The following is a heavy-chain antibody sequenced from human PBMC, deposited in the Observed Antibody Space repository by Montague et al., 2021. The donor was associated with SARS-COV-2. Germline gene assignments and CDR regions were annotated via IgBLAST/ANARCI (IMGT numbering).Heavy chain of an antibody. V-gene: IGHV4-34*01. CDR3: ARLRDGVVPSPILGVGPYYSYYYMDV. Sequence: SETLSLTCAVHGTSFSGYYWNWIRQPPGKGLEWIGEINHGGSTKYSPSLKSRLTISADTSKNQFSLKLTSVVAADTAVYYCARLRDGVVPSPILGVGPYYSYYYMDVWGRGTTATVSS. CDR1: GTSFSGYY. J-gene: IGHJ6*03. CDR2: INHGGST. D-gene: IGHD3-10*01.